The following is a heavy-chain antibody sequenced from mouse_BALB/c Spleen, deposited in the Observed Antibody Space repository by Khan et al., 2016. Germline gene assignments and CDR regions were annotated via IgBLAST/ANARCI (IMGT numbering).Heavy chain of an antibody. D-gene: IGHD2-13*01. CDR2: ISYSGST. V-gene: IGHV3-2*02. Sequence: EVQLQESGPGLVKPSQSLSLTCTVTGYSITSDYAWNWIRQFPGNRLEWMGYISYSGSTSYNPSLKSRISITRDTSKNQFFLQSNSVTYEDTAKYYCSRSDYVEKDAMDYLGQGTSVTVSS. CDR3: SRSDYVEKDAMDY. J-gene: IGHJ4*01. CDR1: GYSITSDYA.